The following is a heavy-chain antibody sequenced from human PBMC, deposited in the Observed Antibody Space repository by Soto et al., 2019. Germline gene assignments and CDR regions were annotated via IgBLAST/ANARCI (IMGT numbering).Heavy chain of an antibody. CDR3: AGGKDPQMTHRHYYYYYGMDV. CDR2: INPSGGST. V-gene: IGHV1-46*01. CDR1: GYTFTSYY. Sequence: ASVKVSCKASGYTFTSYYMHWVRQAPGQGLEWMGIINPSGGSTSYAQKFQGRVTMTRETSTSTVYMELSSLRSEDTAVYYCAGGKDPQMTHRHYYYYYGMDVWGQGTTVTVSS. J-gene: IGHJ6*02.